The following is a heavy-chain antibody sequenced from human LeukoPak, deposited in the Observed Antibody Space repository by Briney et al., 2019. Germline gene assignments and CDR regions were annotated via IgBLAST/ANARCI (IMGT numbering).Heavy chain of an antibody. CDR1: GFTFSSYA. Sequence: PGGSLRLSCAASGFTFSSYAMSWVRQAPGKGLEWVSAISGSGGSAYYADSVKGRFTISRDNSKNTLYLQMNSLRAEDTAVYYCAKYGGWYPQRNWFDPWGQGTLVTVSS. J-gene: IGHJ5*02. CDR3: AKYGGWYPQRNWFDP. V-gene: IGHV3-23*01. D-gene: IGHD6-19*01. CDR2: ISGSGGSA.